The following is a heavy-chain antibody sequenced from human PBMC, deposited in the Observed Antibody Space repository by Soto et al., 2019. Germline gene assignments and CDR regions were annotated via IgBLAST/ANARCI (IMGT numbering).Heavy chain of an antibody. J-gene: IGHJ6*02. D-gene: IGHD3-22*01. CDR1: GFTFSSYE. CDR3: ARELLGNRKYYYDSSGYDGMDV. V-gene: IGHV3-48*03. CDR2: ISSSGSTI. Sequence: PGGSLRLFCAASGFTFSSYEMNWVGQAPGKGPEWVSYISSSGSTIYYADSVKGRFTISRDNAKNSLYLQMNSLRAEDKAVYYCARELLGNRKYYYDSSGYDGMDVWGQGTTVTVSS.